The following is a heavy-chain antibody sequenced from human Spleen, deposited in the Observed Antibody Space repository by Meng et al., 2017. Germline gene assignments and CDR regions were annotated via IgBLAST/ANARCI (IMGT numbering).Heavy chain of an antibody. Sequence: QGQRQQGGAGLLKPSETLSLTCAVYGGSFSGYYWSWIRQPPGKGLEWIGEINHSGSTNYNPSLKSRVTISVDTSKNQFSLKLSSVTAADTAVYYCARGGYSYGPDYWGQGTLVTVSS. D-gene: IGHD5-18*01. J-gene: IGHJ4*02. CDR3: ARGGYSYGPDY. V-gene: IGHV4-34*01. CDR1: GGSFSGYY. CDR2: INHSGST.